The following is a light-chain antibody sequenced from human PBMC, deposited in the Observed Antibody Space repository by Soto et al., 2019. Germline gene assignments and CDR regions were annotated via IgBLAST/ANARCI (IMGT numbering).Light chain of an antibody. CDR1: QSISRW. V-gene: IGKV1-5*01. J-gene: IGKJ1*01. Sequence: DIQMTQSPSTLSATAGDRVTITCRASQSISRWLAWYQHKPGKAPKLLIYDASNLDSGVPSRFSGGGSGTEFSLTISNLQPDDSATYYCQQYENYWTFGQGTRVEIK. CDR2: DAS. CDR3: QQYENYWT.